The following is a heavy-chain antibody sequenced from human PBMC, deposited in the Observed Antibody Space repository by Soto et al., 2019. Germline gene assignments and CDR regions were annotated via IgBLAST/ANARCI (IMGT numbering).Heavy chain of an antibody. D-gene: IGHD4-17*01. Sequence: SDTLSLTCTVSGGSISSYYWSWIRQPPGKGLEWIGYIYYSGSTNYNPSLKSRVTISVDTSKNQFSLKLSSVTAADTAVYYCARPNGDDAFDIWGQGTMVTVSS. V-gene: IGHV4-59*08. J-gene: IGHJ3*02. CDR1: GGSISSYY. CDR2: IYYSGST. CDR3: ARPNGDDAFDI.